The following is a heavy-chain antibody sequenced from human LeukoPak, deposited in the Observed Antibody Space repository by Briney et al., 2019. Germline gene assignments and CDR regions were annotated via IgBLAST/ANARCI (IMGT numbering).Heavy chain of an antibody. CDR1: GGSISSYY. Sequence: SETLSLTCTVSGGSISSYYWSWIRQPPGKGLEYIGNIHYSGSAYYTPSLRSRLTISVDTSKNQFSLKLSSVTAADTAVYYCARVTVSNYFDYWGQGTLVTVSS. CDR2: IHYSGSA. J-gene: IGHJ4*02. CDR3: ARVTVSNYFDY. V-gene: IGHV4-59*12.